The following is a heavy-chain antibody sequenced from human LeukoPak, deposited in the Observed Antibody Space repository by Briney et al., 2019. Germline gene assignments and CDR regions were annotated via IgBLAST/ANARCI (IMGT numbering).Heavy chain of an antibody. CDR2: IYYSGST. CDR1: GGSISSGSYY. J-gene: IGHJ6*03. Sequence: SQTLSLTCTVSGGSISSGSYYWSWIRQPAGKGLEWIGYIYYSGSTNYNPSLKSRVTISVDTSKNQFSLKLSSVTAADTAVYYCARDGKAARPNYYYYYMDVWGKGTTVTVSS. V-gene: IGHV4-61*10. CDR3: ARDGKAARPNYYYYYMDV. D-gene: IGHD6-6*01.